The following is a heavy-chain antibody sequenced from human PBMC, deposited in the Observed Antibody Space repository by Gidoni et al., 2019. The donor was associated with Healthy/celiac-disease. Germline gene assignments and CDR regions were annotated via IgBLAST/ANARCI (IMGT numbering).Heavy chain of an antibody. J-gene: IGHJ4*02. CDR2: ISYDGSNK. CDR1: GFTFRSYA. V-gene: IGHV3-30-3*01. D-gene: IGHD2-21*01. CDR3: AREVVIGGGDRGYFDY. Sequence: QGQLVESGGGVVKPGRSLRLSGAAQGFTFRSYAMHWVRQAPGKGLEWVAVISYDGSNKYYADSVKGRFTIPRDNSKNTLYLQMNSLRAEDTAVYYCAREVVIGGGDRGYFDYWGQGTLVTVSS.